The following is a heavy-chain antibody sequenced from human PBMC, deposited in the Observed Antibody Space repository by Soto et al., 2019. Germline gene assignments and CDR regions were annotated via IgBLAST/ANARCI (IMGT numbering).Heavy chain of an antibody. J-gene: IGHJ6*02. CDR1: GGSISSGGYY. V-gene: IGHV4-31*03. CDR3: ARVYGDRYPSSGMDV. D-gene: IGHD4-17*01. CDR2: IYYSGST. Sequence: PSETLSLTCTVSGGSISSGGYYWSWIRQHPGKGLEWIGYIYYSGSTYYNPSLKSRVTISVDTSKNQFSLKLSSVTAADTAVYYCARVYGDRYPSSGMDVWGQGTALTVSS.